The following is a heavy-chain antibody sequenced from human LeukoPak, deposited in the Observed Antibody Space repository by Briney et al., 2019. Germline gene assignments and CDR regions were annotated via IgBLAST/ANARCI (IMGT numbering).Heavy chain of an antibody. CDR3: ARGRDFWSGTKNCFDP. CDR2: MNPSTGNT. J-gene: IGHJ5*02. Sequence: ASVKVSCKAPGYTFTSYDVNWVRQATGQGPEWIGWMNPSTGNTGYAQKFQGRVTMTRNTSISTAYMELSSLRSEDTAVYYCARGRDFWSGTKNCFDPWGQGTLVTVSS. D-gene: IGHD3-3*01. V-gene: IGHV1-8*01. CDR1: GYTFTSYD.